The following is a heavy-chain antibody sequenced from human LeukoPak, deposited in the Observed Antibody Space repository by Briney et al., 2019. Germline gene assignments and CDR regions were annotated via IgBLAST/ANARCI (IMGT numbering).Heavy chain of an antibody. V-gene: IGHV1-2*06. Sequence: ASVKVSCKDSGYTFTVNHMHWVRQAPGQGLEWMGRINPNSGDTNYAQKFQGRVAMTRDTSISTAFMELTRLRSDDTAVYYCARDYCSSTSCLFDYWGQGTLVTVSS. CDR1: GYTFTVNH. CDR2: INPNSGDT. CDR3: ARDYCSSTSCLFDY. D-gene: IGHD2-2*01. J-gene: IGHJ4*02.